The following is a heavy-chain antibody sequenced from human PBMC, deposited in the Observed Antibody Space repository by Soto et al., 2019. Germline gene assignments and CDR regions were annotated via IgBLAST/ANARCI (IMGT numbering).Heavy chain of an antibody. V-gene: IGHV3-33*01. D-gene: IGHD2-15*01. J-gene: IGHJ6*02. CDR2: IWFDGSNE. CDR1: GFTFSDYG. Sequence: QVQLVESGGGVVQPGWSLRLSCAASGFTFSDYGMHWVRQAPGEGLQWVADIWFDGSNEHCADSVKGRFTISRDNSKNTLYLQMYSLRAGDTAVYYCARGSLYCSSTSCSYGMDVWGQGTTVTVSS. CDR3: ARGSLYCSSTSCSYGMDV.